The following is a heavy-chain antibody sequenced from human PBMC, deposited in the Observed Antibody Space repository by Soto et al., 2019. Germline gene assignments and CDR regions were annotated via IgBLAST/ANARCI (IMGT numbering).Heavy chain of an antibody. Sequence: GASVKVSCKASGGTFSSYAISWVRQAPGQGLEWMGGIIPIFGTANYAQKFQGRVTITADESTSTAYMELSSLRSEDTAVYYCARDIEVVATIRRDAFDIWGQGTMVTVSS. CDR2: IIPIFGTA. V-gene: IGHV1-69*13. CDR3: ARDIEVVATIRRDAFDI. D-gene: IGHD5-12*01. J-gene: IGHJ3*02. CDR1: GGTFSSYA.